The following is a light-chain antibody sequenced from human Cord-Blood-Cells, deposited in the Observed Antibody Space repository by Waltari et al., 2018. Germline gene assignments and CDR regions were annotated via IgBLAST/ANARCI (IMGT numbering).Light chain of an antibody. CDR3: CSYAGSYTWV. CDR1: SRDVGGYNY. Sequence: QSALTQPRSVSGSPGQSVTISCTGTSRDVGGYNYVSWYQQHPGKAPKLMIYDVSKRPSGVPDRFSGSQSGHPASLTISGLQAEDEADYYCCSYAGSYTWVFGGGTKLTVL. CDR2: DVS. V-gene: IGLV2-11*01. J-gene: IGLJ3*02.